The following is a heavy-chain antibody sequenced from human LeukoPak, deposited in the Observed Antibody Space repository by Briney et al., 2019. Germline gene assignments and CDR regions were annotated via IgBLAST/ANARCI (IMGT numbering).Heavy chain of an antibody. CDR3: ARPSSLELPYYFDY. Sequence: PGGSLRLSCAASGFTFSSYETNWVRQAPGKGLEWFSYISSSGNSIYYADSVKGRFTIYRDNAKNSLYLQMNSLRAEDTAVYYCARPSSLELPYYFDYWGQGTLVTVSS. J-gene: IGHJ4*02. CDR1: GFTFSSYE. CDR2: ISSSGNSI. D-gene: IGHD1-7*01. V-gene: IGHV3-48*03.